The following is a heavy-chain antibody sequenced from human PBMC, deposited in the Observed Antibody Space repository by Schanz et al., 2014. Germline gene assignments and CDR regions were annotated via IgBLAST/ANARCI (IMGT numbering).Heavy chain of an antibody. CDR3: AKGFGGYDLVLDY. J-gene: IGHJ4*02. Sequence: VQLVESGGGVVQPGGSLRLSCVGSGYSFSDYDMYWIRQAPGKGLEWLAFLRSDGSRRDYADSVKGRFTISRDNSRNTLSLQMSSLRAEDTAVYYCAKGFGGYDLVLDYWGQGTLVTVSS. CDR2: LRSDGSRR. CDR1: GYSFSDYD. V-gene: IGHV3-30*02. D-gene: IGHD5-12*01.